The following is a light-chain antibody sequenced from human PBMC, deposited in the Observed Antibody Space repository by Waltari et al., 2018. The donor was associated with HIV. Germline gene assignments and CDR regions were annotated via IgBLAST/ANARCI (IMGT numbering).Light chain of an antibody. Sequence: QSVLTQPPSASGTPGQRVTISCSGSSSNIGSNYVYWYQQLPGTAPKLLIYRNNQRPGGFPDRLSGSKSGTAACLAISGLRAEDEAEYYCAAWDDSLRGLVFGGGTKLTVL. CDR2: RNN. J-gene: IGLJ3*02. CDR1: SSNIGSNY. V-gene: IGLV1-47*01. CDR3: AAWDDSLRGLV.